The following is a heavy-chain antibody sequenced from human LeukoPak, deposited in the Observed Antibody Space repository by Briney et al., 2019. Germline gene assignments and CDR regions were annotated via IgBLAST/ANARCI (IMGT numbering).Heavy chain of an antibody. D-gene: IGHD3-22*01. CDR2: ITTNGGRT. CDR3: AIMHGYYDGTGYWVQ. CDR1: GFTFASYG. J-gene: IGHJ1*01. Sequence: GGSLRLSCAASGFTFASYGMSWVRQAPGKALEWVSFITTNGGRTSYADSVEGRFTISRDNPRNTLYMQMNSLRDEDTAVYYCAIMHGYYDGTGYWVQWGQGTLVTVSS. V-gene: IGHV3-23*01.